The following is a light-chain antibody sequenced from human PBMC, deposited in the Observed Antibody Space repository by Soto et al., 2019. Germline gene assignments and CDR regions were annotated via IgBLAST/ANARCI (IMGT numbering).Light chain of an antibody. J-gene: IGLJ1*01. Sequence: QSVLTQPASVSGSPGQSITISYTGTSSDVGGYKYVSWYQQHPDKAPKLIIYDVTNRPSGISNRFSGSKSGNTASLTISGLQAEDEADYYCSSYTSSSSYVFGTGTKLTVL. CDR2: DVT. CDR3: SSYTSSSSYV. CDR1: SSDVGGYKY. V-gene: IGLV2-14*01.